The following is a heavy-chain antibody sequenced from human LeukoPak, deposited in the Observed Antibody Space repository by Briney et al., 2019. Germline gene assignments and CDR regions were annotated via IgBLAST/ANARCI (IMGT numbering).Heavy chain of an antibody. J-gene: IGHJ5*02. D-gene: IGHD4-17*01. CDR3: ARGSVTRRFDP. V-gene: IGHV3-30*03. CDR2: ISYDGSNK. CDR1: GFTFSSYG. Sequence: GGSLRLSCAASGFTFSSYGMHWVRQAPGKGLEWVAVISYDGSNKYYADSVKGRFTISRDNSKNTLYLQMNSLRAEDTAVYYCARGSVTRRFDPWGQGTLVTVSS.